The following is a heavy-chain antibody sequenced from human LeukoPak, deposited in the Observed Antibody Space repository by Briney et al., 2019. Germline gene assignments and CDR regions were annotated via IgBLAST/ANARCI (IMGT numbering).Heavy chain of an antibody. D-gene: IGHD3-16*01. CDR1: GYTLTELS. J-gene: IGHJ4*02. CDR2: FDPEDGET. Sequence: GASVKVSCKVSGYTLTELSMHWVRQAPRKGLEWMGGFDPEDGETIYAQKFQGRVTMTEDTSTDTAYMELSSLRSEDTAVYYCATDYRGSRGDFDYWGQGTLVTVSS. V-gene: IGHV1-24*01. CDR3: ATDYRGSRGDFDY.